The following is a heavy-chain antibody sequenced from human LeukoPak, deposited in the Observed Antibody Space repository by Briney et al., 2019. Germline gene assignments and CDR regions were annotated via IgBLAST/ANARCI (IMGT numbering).Heavy chain of an antibody. CDR1: GGSISSYY. V-gene: IGHV4-34*01. CDR2: INHSGST. J-gene: IGHJ5*02. D-gene: IGHD2-2*01. CDR3: ARGRIVVVPAAMENNWFDP. Sequence: AETLSLTCTVSGGSISSYYWSWIRQPPGKGLEWIGEINHSGSTNYNPSLKSRVTISVDTSKNQFSLKLSSVTAADTAVYYCARGRIVVVPAAMENNWFDPWGQGTLVTVSS.